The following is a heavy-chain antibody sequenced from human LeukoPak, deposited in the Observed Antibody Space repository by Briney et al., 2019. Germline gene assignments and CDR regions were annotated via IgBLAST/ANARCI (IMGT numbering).Heavy chain of an antibody. J-gene: IGHJ4*02. V-gene: IGHV6-1*01. Sequence: PSQTLSLTCAISGDSGSSNSATWDWIRQSPSRGLEWLGRTYYRSKWYYDYAVSVKSRVTINPDTSKNQFSLQLNSVTPEDTALYYCAREGSDGYLFDYWGKGSLVIVSS. CDR3: AREGSDGYLFDY. CDR1: GDSGSSNSAT. D-gene: IGHD3-16*01. CDR2: TYYRSKWYY.